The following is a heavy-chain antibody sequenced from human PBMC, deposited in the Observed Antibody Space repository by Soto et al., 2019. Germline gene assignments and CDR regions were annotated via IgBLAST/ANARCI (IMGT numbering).Heavy chain of an antibody. V-gene: IGHV1-18*01. D-gene: IGHD2-21*02. CDR3: ARRYGDPSSSTGFDY. CDR1: GYTFGIYS. Sequence: QVQLVQSGPEVKKPGASVKVSCKASGYTFGIYSITWVRQAPGHGLEWLGGINTYSGITYYAQKVQGRVTLTTDTSTSTAYMDMRSLRSDDTAVYYCARRYGDPSSSTGFDYWGQGTLVSVSS. CDR2: INTYSGIT. J-gene: IGHJ4*02.